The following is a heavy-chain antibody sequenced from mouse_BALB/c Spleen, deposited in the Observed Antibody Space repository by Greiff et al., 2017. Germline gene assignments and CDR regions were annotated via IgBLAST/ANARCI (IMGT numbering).Heavy chain of an antibody. CDR1: GFTFSSFG. CDR3: ARLRRDYAMDY. D-gene: IGHD2-12*01. V-gene: IGHV5-17*02. J-gene: IGHJ4*01. CDR2: ISSGSSTI. Sequence: EVQVVESGGGLVQPGGSRKLSCAASGFTFSSFGMHWVRQAPEKGLEWVAYISSGSSTIYYADTVKGRFTISRDNPKNTLFLQMTSLRSEDTAMYYCARLRRDYAMDYWGQGTSVTVSS.